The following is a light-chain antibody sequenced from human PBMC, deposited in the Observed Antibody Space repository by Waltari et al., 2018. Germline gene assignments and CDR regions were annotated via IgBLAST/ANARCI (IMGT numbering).Light chain of an antibody. CDR3: QQYEGLPRT. CDR2: AAS. V-gene: IGKV1-33*01. Sequence: DIQMTQSPYSLSASVGDRVTITCQASQHIYNYLNWYQQKPGNAPKLLNHAASNLQTGVPSSFSGGGSGTDFTFVISNLQPEDIATYYCQQYEGLPRTFGQGTKLEMK. J-gene: IGKJ2*02. CDR1: QHIYNY.